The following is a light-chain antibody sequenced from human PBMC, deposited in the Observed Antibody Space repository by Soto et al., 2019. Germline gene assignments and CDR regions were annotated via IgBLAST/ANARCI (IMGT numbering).Light chain of an antibody. CDR2: GNT. CDR3: AAWDDSLRAVV. CDR1: SSNIGAGYE. Sequence: QSVLTQPPSVSGAPGQRVTISCTGSSSNIGAGYEIHWYQQLPGTAPKLLIYGNTNRPSGVPDRFSGSKSGTSGSLAISGVRSEDEADYYCAAWDDSLRAVVFGGGTKLTVL. V-gene: IGLV1-40*01. J-gene: IGLJ2*01.